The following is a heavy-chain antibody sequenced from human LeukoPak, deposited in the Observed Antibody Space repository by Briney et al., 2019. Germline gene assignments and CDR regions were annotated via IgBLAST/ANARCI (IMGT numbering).Heavy chain of an antibody. J-gene: IGHJ6*02. D-gene: IGHD5-18*01. V-gene: IGHV3-43*01. Sequence: GGSLRLSCAASGFTFDDYTMHWVCQAPGKGLEWVSLISWDGGSTYYADSVKGRFTISRDNSKNSLYLQMNSLRTEDTALYYCAKDMDTAMVLDYYYGMDVWGQGTTVTVSS. CDR3: AKDMDTAMVLDYYYGMDV. CDR2: ISWDGGST. CDR1: GFTFDDYT.